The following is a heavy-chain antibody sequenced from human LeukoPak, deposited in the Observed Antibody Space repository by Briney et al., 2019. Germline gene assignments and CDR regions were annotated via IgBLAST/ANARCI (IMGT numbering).Heavy chain of an antibody. Sequence: GGSLRLSCAASGFTVSSYAIHWVRQAPGKGLEWVAVISYDGSNKYYADSVKGRFTISRDNSKNTLYLQMNSLRAEDTAVYYCARDSSSSGFRWFDPWGQGTLVTVSS. CDR1: GFTVSSYA. CDR3: ARDSSSSGFRWFDP. CDR2: ISYDGSNK. D-gene: IGHD6-19*01. J-gene: IGHJ5*02. V-gene: IGHV3-30*04.